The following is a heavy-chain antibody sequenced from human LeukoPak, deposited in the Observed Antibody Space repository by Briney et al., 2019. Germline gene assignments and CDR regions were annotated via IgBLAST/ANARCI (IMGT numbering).Heavy chain of an antibody. CDR2: IYYSGST. CDR3: ARGYNWFDP. CDR1: GGSISSSSYY. J-gene: IGHJ5*02. V-gene: IGHV4-39*07. Sequence: SETLSLTCTVSGGSISSSSYYWGWIRQPPGKGLEWIGTIYYSGSTSSNPSLKSRVTISVDTSKNQFSLKVSSVTAADTAIYYCARGYNWFDPWGQGTLVTVSS.